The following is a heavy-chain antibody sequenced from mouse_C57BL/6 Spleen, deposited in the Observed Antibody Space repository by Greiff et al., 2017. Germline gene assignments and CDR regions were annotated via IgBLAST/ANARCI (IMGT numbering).Heavy chain of an antibody. D-gene: IGHD4-1*01. CDR2: IYPRSGNT. CDR3: ARSWDYFGY. V-gene: IGHV1-81*01. CDR1: GYTFTSYG. Sequence: QVQLQQSGAELARPGASVKLSCKASGYTFTSYGISWVKQRPGQGLEWIGEIYPRSGNTYYNEKFKGKATLTADKSSSTAYMELRSLTSEDSAVYFYARSWDYFGYWGQGTTLTVAS. J-gene: IGHJ2*01.